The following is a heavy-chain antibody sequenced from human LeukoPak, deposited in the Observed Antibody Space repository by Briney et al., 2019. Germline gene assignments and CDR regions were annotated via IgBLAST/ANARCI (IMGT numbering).Heavy chain of an antibody. CDR1: GFTFSSYG. CDR3: AKDPGGYFDY. V-gene: IGHV3-30*18. D-gene: IGHD3-16*01. Sequence: PGRSQRLSCAASGFTFSSYGMHWVRQAPGKGLEWVAAISNDGSYSYYTDSVKGQFTISRDNSKNTLYLQMISLRVEDTAVYYCAKDPGGYFDYWAREPWSPSPQ. CDR2: ISNDGSYS. J-gene: IGHJ4*02.